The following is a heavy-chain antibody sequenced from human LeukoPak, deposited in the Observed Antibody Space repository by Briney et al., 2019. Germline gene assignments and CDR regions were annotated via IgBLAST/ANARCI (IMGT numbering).Heavy chain of an antibody. V-gene: IGHV4-34*01. Sequence: PSETLSLTCAVSGGSLYGYFWSWIRQPPGKGLEWIGEINHSGSTNYNPSLKSRVTISVDTSKNQFSLKLSSVTAADTAVYYCARGGWNKFDYWGQGTLVTVSS. CDR2: INHSGST. CDR1: GGSLYGYF. D-gene: IGHD1-1*01. J-gene: IGHJ4*02. CDR3: ARGGWNKFDY.